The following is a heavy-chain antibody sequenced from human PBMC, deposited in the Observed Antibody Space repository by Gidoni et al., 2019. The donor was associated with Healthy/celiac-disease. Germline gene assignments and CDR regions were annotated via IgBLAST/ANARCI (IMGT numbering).Heavy chain of an antibody. D-gene: IGHD6-19*01. CDR3: TRHKYSSGGNWFDP. CDR2: IRSKANSYAT. J-gene: IGHJ5*02. V-gene: IGHV3-73*01. Sequence: EVQLVESGGGLVQPGGSLKLSCAASGFTFRGSAMHWVRQASGKGLEWVGRIRSKANSYATAYAASVKGRFTISRDDSKNTAYLQMNSLKTEDTAVYYCTRHKYSSGGNWFDPWGQGTLVTVSS. CDR1: GFTFRGSA.